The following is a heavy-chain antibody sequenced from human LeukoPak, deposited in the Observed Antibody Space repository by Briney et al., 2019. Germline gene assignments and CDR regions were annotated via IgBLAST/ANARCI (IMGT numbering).Heavy chain of an antibody. CDR3: AGSGSYFNYFDY. V-gene: IGHV1-2*02. D-gene: IGHD3-10*01. CDR1: GYTFTGYY. J-gene: IGHJ4*02. CDR2: INPNSGGT. Sequence: ASVKVSCKASGYTFTGYYMHWVRQAPGQGLEWMGWINPNSGGTNYAQKFQDRVTMTRDTSISTAYMELSRLRSDDTAVYYCAGSGSYFNYFDYWGQGTLVTVSS.